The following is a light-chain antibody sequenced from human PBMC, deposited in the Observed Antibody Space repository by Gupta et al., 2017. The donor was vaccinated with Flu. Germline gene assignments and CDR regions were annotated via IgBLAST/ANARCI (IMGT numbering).Light chain of an antibody. CDR2: GAS. CDR3: QQYNNWPLWT. V-gene: IGKV3-15*01. J-gene: IGKJ4*01. Sequence: EIVMTQSPATLSVSQGERATLSCRASQSVSSNLAWYQQKPGQAPRLLIYGASTRATGIPARFSGSGSGTEFTLTISSLQSEDFAVYYCQQYNNWPLWTFGGGTKVEIK. CDR1: QSVSSN.